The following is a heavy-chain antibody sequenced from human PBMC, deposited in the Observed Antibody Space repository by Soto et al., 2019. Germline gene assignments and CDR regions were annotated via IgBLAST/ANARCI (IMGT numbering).Heavy chain of an antibody. CDR3: AIEGYSSSWYAWAAFEI. Sequence: QVQLQESGPGLVKPSETLSLTCTVSGGSISSYYWSWIRQPPGKGLEWIGYIYYSGSTNYNPSLTRPVTISVAPSKTPSSLKLTSVPAAATAVYYSAIEGYSSSWYAWAAFEIWGQGTMVTVSS. CDR2: IYYSGST. CDR1: GGSISSYY. J-gene: IGHJ3*02. V-gene: IGHV4-59*01. D-gene: IGHD6-13*01.